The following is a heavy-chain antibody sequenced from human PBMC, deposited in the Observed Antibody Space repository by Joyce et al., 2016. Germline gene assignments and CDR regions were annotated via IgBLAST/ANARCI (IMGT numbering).Heavy chain of an antibody. D-gene: IGHD6-19*01. V-gene: IGHV3-7*01. CDR1: GFTFSAHW. CDR2: IKEEGSEK. Sequence: EVQLVESGGGLVQPGGSLRLSCSASGFTFSAHWISWVRQAPGEGLEWVAAIKEEGSEKYYVDSVKGRFTISRDNAENSLYLQMNSLRVQDTAVYYCATNSDWRFGFWGQGTLVTVSS. J-gene: IGHJ4*02. CDR3: ATNSDWRFGF.